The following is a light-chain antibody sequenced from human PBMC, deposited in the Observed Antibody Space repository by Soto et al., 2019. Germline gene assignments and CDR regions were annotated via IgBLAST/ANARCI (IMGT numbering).Light chain of an antibody. CDR1: QGISGW. CDR3: QQYNSFSRIT. V-gene: IGKV1-5*01. J-gene: IGKJ5*01. CDR2: DAS. Sequence: DIQMTQSPSALSASVGDRVSITCLASQGISGWRGWYQQKLGRAPNHLLYDASTLKSGVSSSIRGSGSGTEFTLTTSNLHPDDFAAYYCQQYNSFSRITFGPGTLLEIK.